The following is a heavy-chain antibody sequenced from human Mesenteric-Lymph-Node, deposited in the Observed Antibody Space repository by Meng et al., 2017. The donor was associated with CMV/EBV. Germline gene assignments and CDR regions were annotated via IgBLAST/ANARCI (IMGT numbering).Heavy chain of an antibody. J-gene: IGHJ4*02. Sequence: GESLKISCATSGFTFSNYAMSWVRQAPGKGLEWVSGISGGGGDTYYADSVKGRFTISRDNSKNTLYLQMNSLRAEDTAVYYCVRFVGYCSVTSCFDFWGQGTLVTVSS. V-gene: IGHV3-23*01. CDR2: ISGGGGDT. D-gene: IGHD2-2*01. CDR1: GFTFSNYA. CDR3: VRFVGYCSVTSCFDF.